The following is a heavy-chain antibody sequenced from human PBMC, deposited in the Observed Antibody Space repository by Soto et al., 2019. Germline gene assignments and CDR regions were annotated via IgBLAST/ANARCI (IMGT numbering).Heavy chain of an antibody. Sequence: SLRLSCAASGFTFSTYSMNWVRQAPGKGLEWVSYISSSSGTIYYADSVKGRFTISRDNAKNSLYLQMNSLRDEDAAVYYCARAYYDFWSSYLDYWGQGILVTVSS. J-gene: IGHJ4*02. CDR1: GFTFSTYS. CDR3: ARAYYDFWSSYLDY. CDR2: ISSSSGTI. D-gene: IGHD3-3*01. V-gene: IGHV3-48*02.